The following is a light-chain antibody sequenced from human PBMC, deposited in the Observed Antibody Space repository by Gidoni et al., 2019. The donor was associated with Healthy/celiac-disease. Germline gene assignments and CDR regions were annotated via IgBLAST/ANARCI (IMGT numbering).Light chain of an antibody. CDR3: QQYANLPPYT. CDR2: DAS. J-gene: IGKJ2*01. V-gene: IGKV1-33*01. Sequence: DSQLTHAPSSLSASVGDRVTITCQASQAIRHYLNWYQQKSGKALKLLIYDASNLETWVSSRLSGSGSGTDVTVTISSLQPVDSATYDCQQYANLPPYTCXXXTELEIK. CDR1: QAIRHY.